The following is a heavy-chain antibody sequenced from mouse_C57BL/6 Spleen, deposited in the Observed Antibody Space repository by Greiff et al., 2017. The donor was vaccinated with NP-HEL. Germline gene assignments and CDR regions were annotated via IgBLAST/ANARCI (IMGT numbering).Heavy chain of an antibody. CDR3: ARGGYYGSRDFDY. V-gene: IGHV1-61*01. CDR2: IYPSDSET. Sequence: QVQLQQPGAELVRPGSSVKLSCKASGYTFTSYWMDWVKQRPGQGLEWIGNIYPSDSETHYNQKFKDKATLTVDKSSSTAYMQLSSLTSEDSAVYYCARGGYYGSRDFDYWGQGTTLTVSS. J-gene: IGHJ2*01. D-gene: IGHD1-1*01. CDR1: GYTFTSYW.